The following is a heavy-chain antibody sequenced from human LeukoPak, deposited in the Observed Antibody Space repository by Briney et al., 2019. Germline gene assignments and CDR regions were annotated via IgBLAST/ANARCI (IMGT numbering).Heavy chain of an antibody. Sequence: GGSLRLSCAASGFTFSGSAMHWVRHPSAKGLEWVGRIRIKANSYATAYASSVKGRFTISRDYSKNTAYLQMNSLKTDDSAVYYCTCGYCSSTSCFDYWGQGTLVTVSS. J-gene: IGHJ4*02. CDR1: GFTFSGSA. CDR2: IRIKANSYAT. V-gene: IGHV3-73*01. CDR3: TCGYCSSTSCFDY. D-gene: IGHD2-2*03.